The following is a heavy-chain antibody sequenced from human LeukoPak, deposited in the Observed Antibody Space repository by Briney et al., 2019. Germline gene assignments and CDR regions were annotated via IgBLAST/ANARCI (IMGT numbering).Heavy chain of an antibody. J-gene: IGHJ4*02. V-gene: IGHV3-21*01. CDR1: GFTFSSYS. CDR2: ISSRSSYI. D-gene: IGHD6-13*01. Sequence: PGGSLRLSCAASGFTFSSYSVNWVRQAPGKGLEWVSSISSRSSYIYYADSVKGRFTISRDNAKNSLYLQMNSLRAADTAVYYCAREDIAAAGPAVDYWGQGTLVTVSS. CDR3: AREDIAAAGPAVDY.